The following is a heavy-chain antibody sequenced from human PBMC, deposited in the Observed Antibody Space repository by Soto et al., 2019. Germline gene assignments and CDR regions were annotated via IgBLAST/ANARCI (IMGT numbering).Heavy chain of an antibody. D-gene: IGHD5-18*01. CDR3: AKAHGYSYNYGMDV. Sequence: QVHLAESGGGVVQPGRSLRLSCAVSGITFSSYGMHWVRQAPGKGLEWVAVISYDGNNKYHTDSVKGRFTISRDNSKNTVYLQMNRLRAEDSAPYYCAKAHGYSYNYGMDVWGQGTTVTVSS. V-gene: IGHV3-30*18. CDR2: ISYDGNNK. J-gene: IGHJ6*02. CDR1: GITFSSYG.